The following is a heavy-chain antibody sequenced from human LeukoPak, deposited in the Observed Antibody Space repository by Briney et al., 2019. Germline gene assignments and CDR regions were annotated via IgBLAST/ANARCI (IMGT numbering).Heavy chain of an antibody. CDR2: IWYDGSNK. CDR3: ARGDYYDSSQQLDY. J-gene: IGHJ4*02. V-gene: IGHV3-33*01. Sequence: TGRSLRLSCAASGFTFSSYGMHWVRQAPGKGLGWVAVIWYDGSNKYYADSVKGRFTISRDNSKNTLYLQMNSLRAEDTAVYYCARGDYYDSSQQLDYWGQGTLVTVSS. D-gene: IGHD3-22*01. CDR1: GFTFSSYG.